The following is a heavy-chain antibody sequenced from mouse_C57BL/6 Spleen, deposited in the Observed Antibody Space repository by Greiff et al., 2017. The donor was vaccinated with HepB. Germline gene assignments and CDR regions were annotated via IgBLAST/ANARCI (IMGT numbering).Heavy chain of an antibody. V-gene: IGHV1-52*01. D-gene: IGHD1-1*01. J-gene: IGHJ1*03. CDR1: GYTFTSYW. Sequence: QVHVKQPGAELVRPGSSVKLSCKASGYTFTSYWMHWVKQRPIQGLEWIGNIDPSDSETHYNQKFKDKATLTVDKSSSTAYMQLSSLTSEDSAVYYCARGDTTPLYWYFDVWGTGTTVTVSS. CDR2: IDPSDSET. CDR3: ARGDTTPLYWYFDV.